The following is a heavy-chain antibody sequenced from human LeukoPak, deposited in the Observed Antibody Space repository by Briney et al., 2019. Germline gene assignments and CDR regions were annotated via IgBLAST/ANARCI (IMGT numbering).Heavy chain of an antibody. V-gene: IGHV1-46*01. Sequence: ASVKVSCKASGYAFMSHYMHWVRQAPGQGLEWMGIINPGGGSTSSAQKFQDRITMTRDTSTGTFYMELSSLRSEDTALYYCVKDLRWDHPGFDPWGQGTLVIVSS. CDR3: VKDLRWDHPGFDP. J-gene: IGHJ5*02. D-gene: IGHD4-23*01. CDR2: INPGGGST. CDR1: GYAFMSHY.